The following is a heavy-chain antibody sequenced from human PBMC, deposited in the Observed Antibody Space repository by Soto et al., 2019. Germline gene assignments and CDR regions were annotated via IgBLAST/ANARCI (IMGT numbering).Heavy chain of an antibody. CDR1: GFTFSSYA. V-gene: IGHV3-30-3*01. CDR3: ARDVRFTFGGVIVRAYYYGMDV. Sequence: QVQLVESGGGVVQPGRSLRLSCAASGFTFSSYAMHWVRQAPGKGLEWVAVISYDGSNKYYADSVKGRFTISRDNSKNTLYLQMSSRRAEDTAVYYCARDVRFTFGGVIVRAYYYGMDVWGQGTTVTVSS. J-gene: IGHJ6*02. D-gene: IGHD3-16*02. CDR2: ISYDGSNK.